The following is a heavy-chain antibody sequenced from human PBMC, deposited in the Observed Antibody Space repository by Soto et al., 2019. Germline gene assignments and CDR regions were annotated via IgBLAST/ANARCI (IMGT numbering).Heavy chain of an antibody. CDR2: IYYSGST. Sequence: SETLSLTCTVSGGSISSYYWSWIRQPPGKGLEWIGYIYYSGSTNYNPSLKSRVTISVDTSKNQSSLKLSSVTAADTAVYYCARHFPGPRVEYQLPRPYYYYYGMDVWRQGTTVTVSS. J-gene: IGHJ6*02. CDR3: ARHFPGPRVEYQLPRPYYYYYGMDV. D-gene: IGHD2-2*01. V-gene: IGHV4-59*08. CDR1: GGSISSYY.